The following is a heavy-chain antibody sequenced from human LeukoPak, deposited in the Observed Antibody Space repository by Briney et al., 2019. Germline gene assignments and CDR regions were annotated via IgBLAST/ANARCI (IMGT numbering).Heavy chain of an antibody. V-gene: IGHV3-7*01. CDR3: ARGRYDYIWGSYRYTGGYYFDY. J-gene: IGHJ4*02. CDR1: GFTFSSYW. CDR2: IKQDGSEK. D-gene: IGHD3-16*02. Sequence: GGSLRLSCAASGFTFSSYWMRWVRQAPGKGLEWVANIKQDGSEKYYVDSVKGRFTISRDNAKNSLYLQMNSLRAEDTAVYYCARGRYDYIWGSYRYTGGYYFDYWGQGTLVTVSS.